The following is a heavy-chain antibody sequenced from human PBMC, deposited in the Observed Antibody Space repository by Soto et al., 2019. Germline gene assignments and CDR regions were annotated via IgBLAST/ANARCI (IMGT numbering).Heavy chain of an antibody. V-gene: IGHV4-39*01. CDR2: IYYGGST. D-gene: IGHD6-13*01. CDR1: GGSISSSSYY. J-gene: IGHJ5*02. Sequence: XXTLSLPCTVSGGSISSSSYYWGSIRQPPGKGLEWIGSIYYGGSTYYTPPLKSRVTISVDTPKNQFSLKLSSVTAADTVLYYCAGPRIAAAGTIWFDPGGQGTRVTVSS. CDR3: AGPRIAAAGTIWFDP.